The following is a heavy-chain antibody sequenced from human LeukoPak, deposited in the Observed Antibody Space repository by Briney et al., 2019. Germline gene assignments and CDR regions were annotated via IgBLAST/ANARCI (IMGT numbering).Heavy chain of an antibody. CDR3: VVAAARDAFDI. D-gene: IGHD6-13*01. Sequence: ASVKVSCKVSGYTLTELSMHWVRQAPGKGLEWMGGFDPEDGETIYAQKFQGRVTMTEDTSTDTAYMELGSLRSEDTAMYYCVVAAARDAFDIRGQGTMVTVSS. CDR2: FDPEDGET. J-gene: IGHJ3*02. CDR1: GYTLTELS. V-gene: IGHV1-24*01.